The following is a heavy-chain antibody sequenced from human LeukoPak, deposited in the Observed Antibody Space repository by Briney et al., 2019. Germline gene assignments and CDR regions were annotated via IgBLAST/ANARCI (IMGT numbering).Heavy chain of an antibody. CDR3: ARDFYDSTGYYYDY. V-gene: IGHV3-23*01. D-gene: IGHD3-22*01. CDR2: VSGSGEKT. Sequence: PGGSLRLSCAASGFTFSGYTMSWVRQAPGKGLEWVPAVSGSGEKTYYADSVKGRFTISRDNSKGTLYLQINNLGAEDSALYYCARDFYDSTGYYYDYWGQGTLVTVSS. J-gene: IGHJ4*02. CDR1: GFTFSGYT.